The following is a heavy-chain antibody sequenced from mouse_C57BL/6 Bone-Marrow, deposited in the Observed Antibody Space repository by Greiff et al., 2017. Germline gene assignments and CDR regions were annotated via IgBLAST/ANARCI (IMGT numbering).Heavy chain of an antibody. V-gene: IGHV5-17*01. CDR3: ANHWYFDV. J-gene: IGHJ1*03. CDR2: ISSGSSTI. CDR1: GFTFSDYG. Sequence: EVHLVESGGGLVKPGGSLKLSCAASGFTFSDYGMHWVRQAPEKGLEWVAYISSGSSTIYYADTVKGRFTISRDNAKNTLFLQITSLRSEDTAMYYCANHWYFDVWGTGTTVTVSS.